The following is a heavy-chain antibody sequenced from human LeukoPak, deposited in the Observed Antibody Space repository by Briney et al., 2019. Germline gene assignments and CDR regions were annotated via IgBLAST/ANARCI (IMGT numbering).Heavy chain of an antibody. CDR1: GGSFSGYY. Sequence: PSETLSLTCAVYGGSFSGYYWSWIRQPPGKGLEWIGEINHSGSTNYNPSLKSRVTISVDTSKNQFSLKLSSVTAADTAVYYCARVERITIFGVVISGNWFDPWGQGTLVTVSS. CDR3: ARVERITIFGVVISGNWFDP. J-gene: IGHJ5*02. V-gene: IGHV4-34*01. CDR2: INHSGST. D-gene: IGHD3-3*01.